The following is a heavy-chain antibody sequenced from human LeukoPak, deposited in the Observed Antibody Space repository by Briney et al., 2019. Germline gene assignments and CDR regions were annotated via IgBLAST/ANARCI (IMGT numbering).Heavy chain of an antibody. CDR2: ISGSGGST. D-gene: IGHD3-22*01. CDR1: GFTFSSYA. J-gene: IGHJ4*02. V-gene: IGHV3-23*01. Sequence: GGSLRLSCAASGFTFSSYAMSWVRQAPGKGLEWVSAISGSGGSTYYADSVKGRFTISRDNSKNTLYLQMNSLRAEDTAVYYCAKGTYYYDSSGYYGGYYFDYWGQGTLVTVSS. CDR3: AKGTYYYDSSGYYGGYYFDY.